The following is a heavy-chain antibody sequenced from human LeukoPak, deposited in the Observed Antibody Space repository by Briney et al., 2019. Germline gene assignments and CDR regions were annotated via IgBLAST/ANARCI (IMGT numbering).Heavy chain of an antibody. D-gene: IGHD5-18*01. CDR1: GGSISSGDYY. J-gene: IGHJ5*02. Sequence: SETLSLTCTVSGGSISSGDYYWSWIRQPPGKGLEWIGYIYYSGSTYYNPSLKSRVTISVDTSKNQFSLKLSSVTAADTAVYYCARDRIQLLNYFDPWGQGTLVSVST. CDR2: IYYSGST. V-gene: IGHV4-30-4*01. CDR3: ARDRIQLLNYFDP.